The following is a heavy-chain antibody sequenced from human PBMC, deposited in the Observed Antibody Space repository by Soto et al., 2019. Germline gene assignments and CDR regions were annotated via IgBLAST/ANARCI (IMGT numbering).Heavy chain of an antibody. CDR1: GFSLTTSRMC. J-gene: IGHJ4*02. Sequence: GSGPTLVNPTQTLTLTCTFSGFSLTTSRMCVTWIRQPPGKALEWLALINWRDNKYYTTSLKTRLTLSKDTSKNQVVLTLTNMDPVDTGTYYCARILKGGTFDWFQIDCWGQGTLVTVSS. CDR3: ARILKGGTFDWFQIDC. CDR2: INWRDNK. V-gene: IGHV2-70*01. D-gene: IGHD3-9*01.